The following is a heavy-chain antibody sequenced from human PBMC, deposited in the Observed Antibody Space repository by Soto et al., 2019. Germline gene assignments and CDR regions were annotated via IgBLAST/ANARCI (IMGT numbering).Heavy chain of an antibody. CDR3: ARDDGGNPIDY. V-gene: IGHV3-21*01. Sequence: GGSLRLSCAASGFTFSSYSMSWVRQAPGKGLEWVSSISSSSSYIYYADSVKGRFTISRDNAKNSLYLQMNSLRAEDTAVYYCARDDGGNPIDYWGQGTLVTVSS. CDR2: ISSSSSYI. J-gene: IGHJ4*02. CDR1: GFTFSSYS. D-gene: IGHD2-15*01.